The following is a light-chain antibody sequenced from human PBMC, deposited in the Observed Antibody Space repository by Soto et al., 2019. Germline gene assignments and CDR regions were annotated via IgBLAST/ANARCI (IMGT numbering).Light chain of an antibody. CDR2: GAS. J-gene: IGKJ1*01. V-gene: IGKV3-15*01. CDR3: QQYNNWPGT. Sequence: ETMMTQSPDTLSVSLGERATLSCRASQSLRSSLAWYQQKPGQAPRLLIYGASTRATGIPARFSGSGSGTEFTLTISSLQSEDFAVYYCQQYNNWPGTFGQGTKVDIK. CDR1: QSLRSS.